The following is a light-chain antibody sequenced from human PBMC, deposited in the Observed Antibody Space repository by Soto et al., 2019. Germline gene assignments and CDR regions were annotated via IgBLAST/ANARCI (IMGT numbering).Light chain of an antibody. CDR1: ESISGW. V-gene: IGKV1-5*03. Sequence: DIQMTQSPSTLSASVGDRVTITCRASESISGWLAWYQQKPGKAPKLVIFKASTLESGVPSRFSGSGSGTEFTLRISSLQPDDFATYYCQQYNSNPRRFGQGTKVEIK. J-gene: IGKJ1*01. CDR2: KAS. CDR3: QQYNSNPRR.